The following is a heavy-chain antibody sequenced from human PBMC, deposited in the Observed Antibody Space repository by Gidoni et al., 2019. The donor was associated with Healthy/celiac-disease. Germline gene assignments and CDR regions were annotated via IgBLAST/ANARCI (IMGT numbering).Heavy chain of an antibody. V-gene: IGHV4-38-2*02. D-gene: IGHD3-10*01. Sequence: QVQLQESGPGLVKPSETLSLTCTVSGYSISSGYYWGWIRQPPGKGLEWIGSIYHSGSTYYNPSLKSRVTISVDTSKNQFSLKLSSVTAADTAVYYCARVSPNYGSSSFDYWGQGTLVTVSS. CDR3: ARVSPNYGSSSFDY. CDR2: IYHSGST. J-gene: IGHJ4*02. CDR1: GYSISSGYY.